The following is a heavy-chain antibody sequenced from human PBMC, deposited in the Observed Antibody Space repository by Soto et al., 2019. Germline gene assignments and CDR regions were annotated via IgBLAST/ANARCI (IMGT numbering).Heavy chain of an antibody. CDR2: ISSSSSYT. CDR1: GFTFSDYY. J-gene: IGHJ3*02. Sequence: QVQLVESGGGLVKPGGSLRLSCAASGFTFSDYYMSWIRQAPGKGLEWVSYISSSSSYTNYADSVKGRFTISRDNAKNYLYLQMNSLRAEDTAVYYCAREGRCSGGSCYSLDAFDIWGQGTMVTVSS. D-gene: IGHD2-15*01. V-gene: IGHV3-11*05. CDR3: AREGRCSGGSCYSLDAFDI.